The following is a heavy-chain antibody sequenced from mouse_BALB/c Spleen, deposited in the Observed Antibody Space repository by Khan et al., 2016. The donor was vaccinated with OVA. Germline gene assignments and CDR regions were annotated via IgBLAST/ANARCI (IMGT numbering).Heavy chain of an antibody. CDR3: VRSGGNFHWYFDV. CDR2: MSSGSSTI. CDR1: GFTFSSFG. V-gene: IGHV5-17*02. D-gene: IGHD2-1*01. Sequence: EVMLVESGGGLVQPGGSRKLSCAASGFTFSSFGMHWVRQAPKKGLEWVAYMSSGSSTIYYVDTVKGRFTISRDNPKHTLFLQMTSRRSEDTAMYYCVRSGGNFHWYFDVGGAGTSVTVSS. J-gene: IGHJ1*01.